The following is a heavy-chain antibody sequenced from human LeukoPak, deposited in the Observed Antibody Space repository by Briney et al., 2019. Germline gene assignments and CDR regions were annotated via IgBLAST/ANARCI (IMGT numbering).Heavy chain of an antibody. CDR2: IKYDGSRT. D-gene: IGHD3-3*01. CDR3: VKDTIFTVDSFDY. J-gene: IGHJ4*02. Sequence: GGSLRLSCVVSGMTFERHGMHWVRQPPGKGLEWPTFIKYDGSRTDYEDSVKGRFTVSRDNSKNTLYLEMNSLRAEDTAVYYCVKDTIFTVDSFDYWGQGTLVTVSS. V-gene: IGHV3-30*02. CDR1: GMTFERHG.